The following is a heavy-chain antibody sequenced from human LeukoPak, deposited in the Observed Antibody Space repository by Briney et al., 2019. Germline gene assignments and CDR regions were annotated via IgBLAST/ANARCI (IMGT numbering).Heavy chain of an antibody. CDR2: ISGSGDNT. D-gene: IGHD4-17*01. V-gene: IGHV3-23*01. CDR1: GFTFSNYA. CDR3: ARTATVTTPPGYYYYYYMDV. J-gene: IGHJ6*03. Sequence: GGSLRLSCAASGFTFSNYAMSWVRQAPGKGLEWVSAISGSGDNTYYADSVKGRFTVSRDNSKNTLYVQMNSLRAEDTAVYYCARTATVTTPPGYYYYYYMDVWGKGTTVTISS.